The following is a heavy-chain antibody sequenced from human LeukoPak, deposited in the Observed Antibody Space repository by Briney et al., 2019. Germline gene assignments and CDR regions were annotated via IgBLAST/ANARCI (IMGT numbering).Heavy chain of an antibody. D-gene: IGHD2-15*01. Sequence: SGPTLVNPTQTLTLTCTFSGFSRSTSGMRVSWIRQPPGKALEWLARIEWDDDKFYSTSLKTRLTISKDTSKNQVVLTMTNMDPVDTATYYCARSPTKYCSGGSCYGAFDYWGQGTLVTVSS. CDR2: IEWDDDK. J-gene: IGHJ4*02. CDR3: ARSPTKYCSGGSCYGAFDY. V-gene: IGHV2-70*04. CDR1: GFSRSTSGMR.